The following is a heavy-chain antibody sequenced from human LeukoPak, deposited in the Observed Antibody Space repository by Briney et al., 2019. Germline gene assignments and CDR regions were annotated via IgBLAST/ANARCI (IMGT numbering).Heavy chain of an antibody. Sequence: PGGSLRLSCAASGFTFSTSAMNWVRQVPGKGLEWVSSIDYDSSHIYYAVSVRGRFTISRDNARDSVYLQMDSLRVEDTAVYYCTRDPLRYLRVGHYDYWGQGTLVAVSS. CDR3: TRDPLRYLRVGHYDY. CDR1: GFTFSTSA. CDR2: IDYDSSHI. J-gene: IGHJ4*02. V-gene: IGHV3-21*01. D-gene: IGHD3-9*01.